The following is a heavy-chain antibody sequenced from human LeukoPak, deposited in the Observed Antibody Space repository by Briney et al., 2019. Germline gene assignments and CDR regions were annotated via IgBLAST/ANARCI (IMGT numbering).Heavy chain of an antibody. CDR2: ISRSGRHI. J-gene: IGHJ4*02. D-gene: IGHD6-13*01. CDR3: ARVAEAAAFDY. Sequence: GGSLRLSCAASGFTFSSYSMNWVRQAPGKGLEWVSSISRSGRHIYCADSMKGRFTISRDNAKNSLYLQMNGLRAEDTAVYYCARVAEAAAFDYWGQGTLVTVSS. V-gene: IGHV3-21*01. CDR1: GFTFSSYS.